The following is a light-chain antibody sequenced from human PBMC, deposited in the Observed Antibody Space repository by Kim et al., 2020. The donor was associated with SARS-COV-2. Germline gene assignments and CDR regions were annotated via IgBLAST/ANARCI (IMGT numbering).Light chain of an antibody. CDR2: DVS. J-gene: IGKJ2*01. CDR1: QNIRSG. Sequence: SESIGDRVTITCRASQNIRSGLAWFQQKSEKAPKSLIYDVSTLQSGVPSRFSGSGSGTEFTFTISSLQPEDFATYHCQQYASYPYTFGPGTKLEI. V-gene: IGKV1D-16*01. CDR3: QQYASYPYT.